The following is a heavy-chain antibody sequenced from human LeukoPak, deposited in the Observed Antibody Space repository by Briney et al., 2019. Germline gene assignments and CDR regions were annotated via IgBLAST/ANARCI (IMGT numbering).Heavy chain of an antibody. Sequence: LGGSLRLSCTTSGFAFSNYAMNWVRQAPGKGPEWVSGISGFNTYYADSVKGRFTIFRDNSKNVLYLQMDRLRAEDTAVYFCAKDVCTSPRCLLYFETWGQRTLVTVSS. J-gene: IGHJ4*02. D-gene: IGHD2-8*01. CDR1: GFAFSNYA. CDR2: ISGFNT. CDR3: AKDVCTSPRCLLYFET. V-gene: IGHV3-23*01.